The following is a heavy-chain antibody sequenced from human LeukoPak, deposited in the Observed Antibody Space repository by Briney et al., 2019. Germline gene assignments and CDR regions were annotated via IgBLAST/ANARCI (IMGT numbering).Heavy chain of an antibody. CDR3: ARDENGDYYYGMDV. Sequence: GGFLRLSCAASGFTFSSYEMNWVRQAPGKGLEWVSYISSSGSTIYYADSVKGRFTIPRDNAKNSLYLQMNSLRAEDTAVYYCARDENGDYYYGMDVWGQGTTVTVSS. J-gene: IGHJ6*02. D-gene: IGHD2-8*01. CDR1: GFTFSSYE. CDR2: ISSSGSTI. V-gene: IGHV3-48*03.